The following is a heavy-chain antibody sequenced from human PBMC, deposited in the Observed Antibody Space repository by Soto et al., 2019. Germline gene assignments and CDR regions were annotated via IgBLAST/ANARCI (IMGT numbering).Heavy chain of an antibody. CDR2: IIPIFGTA. Sequence: QVQLVQSGAEVKKPGSSVKVSCKASGGTFSSYAISWVRQAPGQGLEWMGGIIPIFGTANYAQKFQGRVTITADESTSXXYMELSSLRSEDTAVYYCARDDSSSWYLDSGWFDPWGQGTLVTVSS. J-gene: IGHJ5*02. CDR3: ARDDSSSWYLDSGWFDP. CDR1: GGTFSSYA. V-gene: IGHV1-69*12. D-gene: IGHD6-13*01.